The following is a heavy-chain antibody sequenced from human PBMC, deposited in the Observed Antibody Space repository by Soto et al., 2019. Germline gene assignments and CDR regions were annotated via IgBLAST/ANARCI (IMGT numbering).Heavy chain of an antibody. CDR2: ITPTLNIA. V-gene: IGHV1-69*01. CDR3: ARGYYSGSNPSTFDY. Sequence: QLQLVQSGAEVREPGPSVKVSCKASGGTFSSYTVIWVRQAPGQGLEWMGGITPTLNIAKYAEKFQGRVTITADESTSTVNMHLSSLRSEDTAVYFCARGYYSGSNPSTFDYWGQGTLVAVSS. J-gene: IGHJ4*02. D-gene: IGHD1-26*01. CDR1: GGTFSSYT.